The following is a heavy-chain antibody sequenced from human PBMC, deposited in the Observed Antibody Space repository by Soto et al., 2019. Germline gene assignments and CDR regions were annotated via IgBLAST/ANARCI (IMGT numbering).Heavy chain of an antibody. J-gene: IGHJ4*02. CDR1: GFTVSSSY. CDR3: ARDGGRGYSYGLDY. CDR2: IFGGGST. V-gene: IGHV3-53*01. D-gene: IGHD5-18*01. Sequence: GGSLRLSCAASGFTVSSSYMSWVRQAAGKGLEWVSAIFGGGSTYYADSVRGRFTISRDNSKNTLYLQMNSLRAEDTAVYYCARDGGRGYSYGLDYWGQGTLVTVSS.